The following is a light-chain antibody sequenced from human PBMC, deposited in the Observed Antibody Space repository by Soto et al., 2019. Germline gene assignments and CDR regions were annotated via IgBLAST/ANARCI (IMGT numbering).Light chain of an antibody. CDR2: GAS. V-gene: IGKV3-20*01. CDR3: QLYGNSLFT. J-gene: IGKJ3*01. CDR1: QSVTSSY. Sequence: EIVLTQSPGTLSLSPGXRATLSCRASQSVTSSYLAWYQQKPGQAPRLLIYGASNRATGIPDRCSGSGSGTHFTLTISRLEPEDFAVYYCQLYGNSLFTFGPGTKVDIK.